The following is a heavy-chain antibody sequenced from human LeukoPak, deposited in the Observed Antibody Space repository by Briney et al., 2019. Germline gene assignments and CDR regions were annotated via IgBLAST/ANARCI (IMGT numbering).Heavy chain of an antibody. Sequence: SETLSLTCAVYGGSFSGYYWSWIRQPPGKGLEWIGEINHSGSTNYNPSLKSRVTISVDTSKNQFSLKLSSVTAADTAVYYCAGVRTPWAYLTDAFDIWGQGTMVTVSS. J-gene: IGHJ3*02. D-gene: IGHD1-26*01. V-gene: IGHV4-34*01. CDR3: AGVRTPWAYLTDAFDI. CDR2: INHSGST. CDR1: GGSFSGYY.